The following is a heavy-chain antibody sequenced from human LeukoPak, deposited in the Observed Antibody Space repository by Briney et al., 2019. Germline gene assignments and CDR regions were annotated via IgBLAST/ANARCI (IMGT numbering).Heavy chain of an antibody. V-gene: IGHV3-21*01. CDR1: GFTFSSYS. Sequence: GGSLRLSCAASGFTFSSYSMNWVRQAPGKGLEWVSSISSSSSYIYYADSVKGRFTISRDNAKNSLYLQMNSLRAEDTAVYYCAKGVEEHRSYMDVWGKGTTVTVSS. CDR2: ISSSSSYI. J-gene: IGHJ6*03. D-gene: IGHD1-26*01. CDR3: AKGVEEHRSYMDV.